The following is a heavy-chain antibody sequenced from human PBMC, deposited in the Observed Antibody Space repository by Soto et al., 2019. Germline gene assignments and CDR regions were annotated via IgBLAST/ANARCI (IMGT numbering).Heavy chain of an antibody. V-gene: IGHV1-58*01. CDR2: IVVGSGNT. Sequence: GASVKVSCKASGFTFTSSAVQWVRQARGQRLEWIGWIVVGSGNTNYAQKFQERVTITRDMSTSTAYMELSSLRSEDTAVYYCAALGLDSSSWYRTYYFDYWGQGTLVTVSS. CDR3: AALGLDSSSWYRTYYFDY. CDR1: GFTFTSSA. D-gene: IGHD6-13*01. J-gene: IGHJ4*02.